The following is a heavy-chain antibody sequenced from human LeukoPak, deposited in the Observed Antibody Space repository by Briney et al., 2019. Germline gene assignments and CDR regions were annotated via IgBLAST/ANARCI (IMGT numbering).Heavy chain of an antibody. Sequence: RASGPTLVNPTQTLTLTCTFSGFSFSTSGVGVGWIRQPPGKALEWLAIIYWDDDKRYSPSLKSRLTITKDTSKNQVVLTMTNMDPVDTGTYYCAHRVPGVGLFDYWGQGTLVTVSS. D-gene: IGHD3-3*01. CDR1: GFSFSTSGVG. CDR2: IYWDDDK. CDR3: AHRVPGVGLFDY. V-gene: IGHV2-5*02. J-gene: IGHJ4*02.